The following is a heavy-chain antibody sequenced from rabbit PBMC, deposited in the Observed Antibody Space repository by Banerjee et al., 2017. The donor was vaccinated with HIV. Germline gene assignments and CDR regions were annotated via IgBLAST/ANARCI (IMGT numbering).Heavy chain of an antibody. V-gene: IGHV1S40*01. Sequence: QSLEESGGDLVKPGASLTLTCTASGFSFSSGYYMCWVRQAPGKGLEWTACIYAGSSGSTWYASWAKGRFTISKTSSTTVTLQMTSLTAADTATYFCARDDGGYATYGYSIFRLWGPGTLVTVS. CDR3: ARDDGGYATYGYSIFRL. D-gene: IGHD6-1*01. CDR2: IYAGSSGST. CDR1: GFSFSSGYY. J-gene: IGHJ4*01.